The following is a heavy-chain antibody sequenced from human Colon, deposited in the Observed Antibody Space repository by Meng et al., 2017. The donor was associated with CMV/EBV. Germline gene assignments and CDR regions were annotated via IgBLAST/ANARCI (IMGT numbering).Heavy chain of an antibody. Sequence: EVQLVESGGGLVQLVGSLTFSCEVSGFIFSNYWMHWVRQAPGKGLVWISLIKNDGSATGYADSVKGRFTISRDNAKNTLYLQMNSLRAEDTAMYYCARDIFWGQSDYWGQGTLVTVSS. CDR1: GFIFSNYW. J-gene: IGHJ4*02. D-gene: IGHD3-9*01. CDR3: ARDIFWGQSDY. V-gene: IGHV3-74*01. CDR2: IKNDGSAT.